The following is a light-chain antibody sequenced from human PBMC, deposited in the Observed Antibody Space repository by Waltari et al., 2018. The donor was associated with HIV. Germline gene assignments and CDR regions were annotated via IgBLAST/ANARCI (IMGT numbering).Light chain of an antibody. CDR3: NSRDSSGNYV. CDR2: GKN. J-gene: IGLJ1*01. Sequence: SSELTQDPAVSVALGQTVRITCQGDSLRSYYASWYQQKPGQAPVLVIYGKNNRPSGIPGRFSGSSSGNTASLTITGAQAEDEADYYCNSRDSSGNYVFGTGTKVTVL. CDR1: SLRSYY. V-gene: IGLV3-19*01.